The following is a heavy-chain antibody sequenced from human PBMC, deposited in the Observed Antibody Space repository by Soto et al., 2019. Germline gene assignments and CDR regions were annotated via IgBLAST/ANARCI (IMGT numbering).Heavy chain of an antibody. CDR2: IYSGGST. V-gene: IGHV3-66*01. D-gene: IGHD3-3*01. J-gene: IGHJ6*03. CDR1: GFTVSSNY. Sequence: GGSLRLSCAASGFTVSSNYMSWVRQAPGKGLEWVSVIYSGGSTYYADSVKGRFTISRDNSKNTLYLQMNSLRAEDTAVYYCASRLWSGDYYMDVWGKGTTVTVSS. CDR3: ASRLWSGDYYMDV.